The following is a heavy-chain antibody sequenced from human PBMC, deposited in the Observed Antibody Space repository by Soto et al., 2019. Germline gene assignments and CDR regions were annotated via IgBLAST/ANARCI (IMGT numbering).Heavy chain of an antibody. CDR2: ISGGGGNT. V-gene: IGHV3-23*01. CDR3: AKETYGSCWTLDS. J-gene: IGHJ4*02. D-gene: IGHD6-19*01. Sequence: DVQLLESGGGVVQSGGSLRLSCSASGFAFSDYSMHWVRQAPGKGPEWVSAISGGGGNTYYAGSVNGRFTISRDNSRNTLLLQIHSLRDDDTALYYCAKETYGSCWTLDSWGQGTRATGSS. CDR1: GFAFSDYS.